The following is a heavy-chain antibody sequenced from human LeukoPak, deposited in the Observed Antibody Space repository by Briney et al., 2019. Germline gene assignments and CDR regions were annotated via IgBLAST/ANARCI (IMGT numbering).Heavy chain of an antibody. CDR1: GGSFSGYY. V-gene: IGHV4-34*01. CDR3: ARHRFDYYGSGSYYTP. J-gene: IGHJ5*02. Sequence: SETLSLTCAVYGGSFSGYYWSWIRRPPGKGLEWIGEINHSGSTNYNPSLKSRVTISVDTSKNQFSLKLSSVTAADTAVYHCARHRFDYYGSGSYYTPWGQGTLVTVSS. D-gene: IGHD3-10*01. CDR2: INHSGST.